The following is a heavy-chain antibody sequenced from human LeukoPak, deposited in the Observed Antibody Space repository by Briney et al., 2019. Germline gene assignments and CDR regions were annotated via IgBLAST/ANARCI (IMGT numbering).Heavy chain of an antibody. J-gene: IGHJ3*02. D-gene: IGHD6-13*01. CDR3: AKDLPPRDSRSWYTDAFDI. V-gene: IGHV3-53*01. CDR2: IYSGGST. CDR1: GFTVSSNY. Sequence: SGGSLRLSCAASGFTVSSNYMSWVRQAPGEGLGWVSVIYSGGSTSYADSVKGRFTISRDNSKNTLYLQMNSLRAEDTAVYYCAKDLPPRDSRSWYTDAFDIWGQGTMVTVSS.